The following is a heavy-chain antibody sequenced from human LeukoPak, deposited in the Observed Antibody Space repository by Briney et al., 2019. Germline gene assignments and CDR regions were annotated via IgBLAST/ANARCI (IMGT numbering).Heavy chain of an antibody. CDR1: GFAFNIYS. Sequence: GGSLRLSCAACGFAFNIYSMSWVRQAPGKRLEWVSVIGDDGSTTFYADSVKGRFTISRDNSKNMVYLQMNGLRVDDTAVYYWANRNYYGSGSYEDWGQGTMVTVSS. CDR2: IGDDGSTT. D-gene: IGHD3-10*01. CDR3: ANRNYYGSGSYED. V-gene: IGHV3-23*01. J-gene: IGHJ4*02.